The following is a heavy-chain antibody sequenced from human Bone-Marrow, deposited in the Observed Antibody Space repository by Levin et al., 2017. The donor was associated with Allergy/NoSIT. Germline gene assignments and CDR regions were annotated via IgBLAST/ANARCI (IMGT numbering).Heavy chain of an antibody. CDR2: ISYDGSNK. D-gene: IGHD6-19*01. J-gene: IGHJ5*02. CDR1: GFTFSSYA. V-gene: IGHV3-30*04. Sequence: GESLKISCAASGFTFSSYAMHWVRQAPGKGLEWVAVISYDGSNKYYADSVKGRFTISRDNSKNTLYLQMNSLRAEDTAVYYCARDGRIAVAGYNWFDPWGQGTLVTVSS. CDR3: ARDGRIAVAGYNWFDP.